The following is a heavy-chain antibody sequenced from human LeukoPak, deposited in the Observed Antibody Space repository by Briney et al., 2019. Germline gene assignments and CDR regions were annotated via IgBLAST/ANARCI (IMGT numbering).Heavy chain of an antibody. Sequence: PGGSLSHPCAASGLYSMNWVRQAPGKGLEWVSTISGVGGSTYYADSVKGRFTISRENSKNTLYLQMNSLRAEDTAIYYCAKDLGYSYGYLYYYYGMDVWGQGTTVTVSS. D-gene: IGHD5-18*01. CDR1: GLYS. J-gene: IGHJ6*02. V-gene: IGHV3-23*01. CDR3: AKDLGYSYGYLYYYYGMDV. CDR2: ISGVGGST.